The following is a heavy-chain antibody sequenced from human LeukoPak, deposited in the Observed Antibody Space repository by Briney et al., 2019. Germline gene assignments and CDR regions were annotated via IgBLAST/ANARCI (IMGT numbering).Heavy chain of an antibody. V-gene: IGHV3-33*01. Sequence: GGSLRLSCAASGFTFSSYGMHWVRQAPGKGLEWVAVIWYDGSNKYHADSVKGRFTISRDNSKNTLYLQMNSLRAEDTAVYYCARDRLAYYYDSSGYDNPPGYWGQGTLVTVSS. CDR2: IWYDGSNK. CDR1: GFTFSSYG. J-gene: IGHJ4*02. CDR3: ARDRLAYYYDSSGYDNPPGY. D-gene: IGHD3-22*01.